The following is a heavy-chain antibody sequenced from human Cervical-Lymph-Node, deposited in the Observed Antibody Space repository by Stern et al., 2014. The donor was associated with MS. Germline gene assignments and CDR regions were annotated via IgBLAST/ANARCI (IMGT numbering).Heavy chain of an antibody. CDR2: IFWDDDK. Sequence: QVTLRESGPTLVKPTQTLTLTCTFSGFSLSTTGMGVGWIRQPPGEALEWLALIFWDDDKRYSPSLTSRLTITKDTSKNQVVLTLTNMDPVDTATYYCAHSRHFYDSTVSLIHEYFQVWGLGTLVTVSS. CDR1: GFSLSTTGMG. CDR3: AHSRHFYDSTVSLIHEYFQV. D-gene: IGHD3-22*01. V-gene: IGHV2-5*02. J-gene: IGHJ1*01.